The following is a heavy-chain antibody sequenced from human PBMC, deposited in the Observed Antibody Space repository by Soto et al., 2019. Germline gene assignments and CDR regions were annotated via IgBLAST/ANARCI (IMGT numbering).Heavy chain of an antibody. CDR3: AKDTGRYCSSTSCYAYYGMDV. Sequence: GGSLRLSCAASGFTFSSYGMHWVRQAPGKGLEWVAVISYDGSNKYYADSVKGRFTISRDNSKNTLYLQMNSLRAEDTAVYYCAKDTGRYCSSTSCYAYYGMDVWGQGTTVTVSS. V-gene: IGHV3-30*18. J-gene: IGHJ6*01. CDR2: ISYDGSNK. CDR1: GFTFSSYG. D-gene: IGHD2-2*01.